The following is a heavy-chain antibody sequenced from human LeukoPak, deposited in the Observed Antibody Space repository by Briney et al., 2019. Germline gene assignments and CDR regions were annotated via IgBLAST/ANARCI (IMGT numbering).Heavy chain of an antibody. Sequence: GGSLRLSCTGAGFIFGVYAMRWLRQAGGGGRGWEGCLRGEAYGATIAYAASVTGTFTSSRDESQSAAYLEISSLITEDTAAYYCARSICGGDCYRPAPNHYFDYWGQGTLVIVSS. CDR1: GFIFGVYA. CDR2: LRGEAYGATI. CDR3: ARSICGGDCYRPAPNHYFDY. J-gene: IGHJ4*02. D-gene: IGHD2-21*02. V-gene: IGHV3-49*03.